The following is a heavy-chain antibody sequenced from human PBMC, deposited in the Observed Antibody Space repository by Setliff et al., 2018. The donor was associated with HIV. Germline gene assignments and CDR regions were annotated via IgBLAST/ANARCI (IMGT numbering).Heavy chain of an antibody. V-gene: IGHV1-8*01. J-gene: IGHJ4*02. CDR3: ATSVATFDSVDY. D-gene: IGHD1-26*01. CDR1: GYTFTRYD. CDR2: MNPNSGNT. Sequence: ASVKVSCKASGYTFTRYDINWVRQATGQGLEWMGWMNPNSGNTGYAQKFQGRVTMTRNTSISTAYMELSSLGSEDTAVYYCATSVATFDSVDYWGQGTLVTVSS.